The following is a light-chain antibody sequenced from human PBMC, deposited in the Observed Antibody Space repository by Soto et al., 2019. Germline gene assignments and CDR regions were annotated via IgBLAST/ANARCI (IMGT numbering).Light chain of an antibody. CDR3: QQSYSTPLT. CDR1: QSISSY. CDR2: DAS. Sequence: DIQMTQSPSSLSASVGDRVTITCRASQSISSYLNWYQQKPGKAPKLLIYDASSLHSGVPSRFSGSGSGTDFTLTISNLQPEDFATYYCQQSYSTPLTFGGGTKVEIK. J-gene: IGKJ4*01. V-gene: IGKV1-39*01.